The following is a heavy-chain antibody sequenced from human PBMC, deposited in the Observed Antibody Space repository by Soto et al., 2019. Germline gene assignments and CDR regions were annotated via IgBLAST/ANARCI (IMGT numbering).Heavy chain of an antibody. V-gene: IGHV3-48*01. CDR1: GFTFSSYG. D-gene: IGHD1-1*01. CDR3: ASRSTGRAFDI. Sequence: GGSMRLSCAASGFTFSSYGMHWVRQAPGKGLEWVSYISRGSSTIYYADSVKGRFTISRDNAENSLYLQMNSLRAEDTAVYYCASRSTGRAFDIWGQGTMVTVSS. J-gene: IGHJ3*02. CDR2: ISRGSSTI.